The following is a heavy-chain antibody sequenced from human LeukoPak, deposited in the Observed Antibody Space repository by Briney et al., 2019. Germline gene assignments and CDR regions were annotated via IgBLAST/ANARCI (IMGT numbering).Heavy chain of an antibody. J-gene: IGHJ4*02. D-gene: IGHD2-2*02. CDR2: INHSGST. CDR3: ARAPYCSSTSCYKGYGEFDY. CDR1: GGSFSGYY. V-gene: IGHV4-34*01. Sequence: SETLSLTCAVYGGSFSGYYWSWIRRPPGKGLEWIGEINHSGSTNYNPSLKSRVTISVDTSKNQFSLKLSSVTAADTAVYYCARAPYCSSTSCYKGYGEFDYWGQGTLVTVSS.